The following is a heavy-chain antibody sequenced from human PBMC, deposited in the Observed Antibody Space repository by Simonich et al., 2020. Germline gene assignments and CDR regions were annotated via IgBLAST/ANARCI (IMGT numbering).Heavy chain of an antibody. CDR1: GYTFTGYY. V-gene: IGHV1-8*02. Sequence: QVQLVQSGAEVKKPGASVKVSCKASGYTFTGYYMHWVRQAPGQGLVWMGWMNPNSGNTGYAQKFQGRVTMTRNTSISTAYMELSSLRSEDTAVYYCARGRLGNGDYWGQGTLVTVSS. D-gene: IGHD7-27*01. J-gene: IGHJ4*02. CDR2: MNPNSGNT. CDR3: ARGRLGNGDY.